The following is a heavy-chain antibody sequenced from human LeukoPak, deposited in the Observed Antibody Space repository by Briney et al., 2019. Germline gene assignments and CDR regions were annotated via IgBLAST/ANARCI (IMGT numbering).Heavy chain of an antibody. Sequence: SETLSLTCTVSGGSISSYYWSWIRQPPGKGLEWIAYIHSAGITNYNPSLKSRVTISVDTSKNQFSLKLSSVTAVDTAVYYCARERIAVAGTYGTIDYWGQGTLVTVSS. V-gene: IGHV4-59*01. D-gene: IGHD6-19*01. J-gene: IGHJ4*02. CDR3: ARERIAVAGTYGTIDY. CDR2: IHSAGIT. CDR1: GGSISSYY.